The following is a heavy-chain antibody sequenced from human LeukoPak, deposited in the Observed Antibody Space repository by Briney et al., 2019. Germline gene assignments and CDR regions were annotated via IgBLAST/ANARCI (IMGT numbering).Heavy chain of an antibody. Sequence: ASVKVSCKASGYTFTSYDINWVRQATGQGLEWMGWMNPNSGNTGYAQKFQGRVTMTRNTSISTAYMELSSLRSDDTAVYYCARDSDGDPDFDYWGQGTLVTVSS. J-gene: IGHJ4*02. V-gene: IGHV1-8*01. CDR2: MNPNSGNT. CDR1: GYTFTSYD. CDR3: ARDSDGDPDFDY. D-gene: IGHD4-17*01.